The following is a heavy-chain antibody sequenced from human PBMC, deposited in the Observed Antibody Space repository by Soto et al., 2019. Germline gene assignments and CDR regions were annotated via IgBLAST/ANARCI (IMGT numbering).Heavy chain of an antibody. J-gene: IGHJ6*02. CDR2: LSSGSFYI. CDR3: AREANTIYAPHGLDV. Sequence: WGSLRLSCAVSGFPFDSYSMSWVRQAPGQGLEWLASLSSGSFYIFHADSIRGRFTISRDDAKNLLFLQMNSLTIEDTATYYCAREANTIYAPHGLDVWGQGTAFTVSS. V-gene: IGHV3-21*01. CDR1: GFPFDSYS. D-gene: IGHD3-3*01.